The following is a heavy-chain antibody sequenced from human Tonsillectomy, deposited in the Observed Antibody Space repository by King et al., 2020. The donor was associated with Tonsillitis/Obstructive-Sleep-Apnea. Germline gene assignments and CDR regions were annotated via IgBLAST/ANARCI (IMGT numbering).Heavy chain of an antibody. Sequence: VQLGESGAEVKKPGESLTTFWKCLGYSLSSFWIAWVRQMPGKGLEWMGIIYPGYSGTRYSPSFQGQVTTPADKSISTAYLQWSRLKAPDTALYHCARLWYDGSSTHYNTPYYHYLDVCGKGTTVTVSS. D-gene: IGHD3-10*01. V-gene: IGHV5-51*01. CDR2: IYPGYSGT. J-gene: IGHJ6*03. CDR1: GYSLSSFW. CDR3: ARLWYDGSSTHYNTPYYHYLDV.